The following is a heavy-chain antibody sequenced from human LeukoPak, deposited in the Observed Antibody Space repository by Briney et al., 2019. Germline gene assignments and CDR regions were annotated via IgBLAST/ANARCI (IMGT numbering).Heavy chain of an antibody. V-gene: IGHV3-9*01. CDR1: GLTFSSHW. D-gene: IGHD6-19*01. CDR2: ISWNSGSI. J-gene: IGHJ4*02. CDR3: AKDNRRHYTSGPNPDSLH. Sequence: GGSLRLSCAASGLTFSSHWMHWVRQAPGKGLGWVSGISWNSGSIDYADSVKGRFTISRDNAKNSLYLQMNSLRVEDTAFYYCAKDNRRHYTSGPNPDSLHWGQGALVTVSS.